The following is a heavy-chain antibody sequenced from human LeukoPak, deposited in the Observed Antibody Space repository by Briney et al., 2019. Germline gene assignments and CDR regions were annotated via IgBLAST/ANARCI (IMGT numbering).Heavy chain of an antibody. Sequence: GGSLRLSCAASEFTFSRYGMHWVRQAPGKGLEWVSFIRYDGSDKYYADSVKGRFTISRDNSKNTLYLQMNSLRAEDTAVYYCAKLQLYYDILTGPLVDHWGQGTLVSVSS. J-gene: IGHJ4*02. CDR2: IRYDGSDK. CDR1: EFTFSRYG. CDR3: AKLQLYYDILTGPLVDH. V-gene: IGHV3-30*02. D-gene: IGHD3-9*01.